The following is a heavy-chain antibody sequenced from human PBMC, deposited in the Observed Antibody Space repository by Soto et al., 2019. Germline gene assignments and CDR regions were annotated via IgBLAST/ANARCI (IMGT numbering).Heavy chain of an antibody. D-gene: IGHD6-13*01. J-gene: IGHJ6*02. CDR2: IYYSGST. CDR3: ARYGIAAAGSYYYYGMDV. Sequence: SETLSLTCTVSGGSISSYYWSWIRQPPGKGLEWIGYIYYSGSTNYNPSLKSRVTISVDTSKNQFSLKLSSVTAADTAVYYCARYGIAAAGSYYYYGMDVWGQGTTVTVSS. V-gene: IGHV4-59*01. CDR1: GGSISSYY.